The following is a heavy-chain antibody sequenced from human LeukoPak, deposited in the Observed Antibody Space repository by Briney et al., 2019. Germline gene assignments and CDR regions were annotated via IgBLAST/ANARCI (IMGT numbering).Heavy chain of an antibody. J-gene: IGHJ4*02. D-gene: IGHD6-6*01. CDR2: IYCSGST. CDR1: GGSISSSSYY. CDR3: ARHYLAARPGPPFGY. Sequence: SETLSLTCTVSGGSISSSSYYWGWIRQPPGEGLEWIGSIYCSGSTYYNPSLKSRVTISVDTSKNQFSLKLSSVTAADTAVYYCARHYLAARPGPPFGYWGQGTLVTVSS. V-gene: IGHV4-39*01.